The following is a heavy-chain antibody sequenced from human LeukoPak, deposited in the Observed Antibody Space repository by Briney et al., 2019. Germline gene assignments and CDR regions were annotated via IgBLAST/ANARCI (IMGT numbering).Heavy chain of an antibody. CDR3: ARRSWYYGDYWAFDY. CDR2: IYYSGST. CDR1: GGSISSSSYD. Sequence: SETLSLTRTVSGGSISSSSYDWGWIRQPPGKGLEWIGSIYYSGSTYYNPSLKSRVTISVDTSKNQFSLKLSSVTAADTAVYYCARRSWYYGDYWAFDYWGQGTLVTVSS. J-gene: IGHJ4*02. D-gene: IGHD4-17*01. V-gene: IGHV4-39*01.